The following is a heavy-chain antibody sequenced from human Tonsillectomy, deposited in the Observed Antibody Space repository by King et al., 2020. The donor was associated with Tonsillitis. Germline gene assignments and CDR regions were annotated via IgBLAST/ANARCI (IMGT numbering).Heavy chain of an antibody. J-gene: IGHJ4*02. V-gene: IGHV3-21*01. D-gene: IGHD1-26*01. CDR2: ITSSSYYI. CDR1: GFTFSSYS. CDR3: AGDSGALWGFDS. Sequence: VQLVESGGGLVKPGGSLRLSCAASGFTFSSYSMNWVRQAPGKGLEWVSSITSSSYYIYYADSVKGRFTVSRDNAKNSLYLQMNSLRAEDTAVYYCAGDSGALWGFDSWGQGTLVTVSS.